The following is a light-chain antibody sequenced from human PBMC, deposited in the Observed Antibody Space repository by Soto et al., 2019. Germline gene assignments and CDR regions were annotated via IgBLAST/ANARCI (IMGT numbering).Light chain of an antibody. CDR3: QQYGSSPQT. V-gene: IGKV3-20*01. CDR1: QTVRNNY. J-gene: IGKJ1*01. Sequence: EFVLTQSPGTLSLSPGERATLSCRASQTVRNNYLAWYQQKPGQAPRLLIYGASDRATGIPDRFTGSGSGTDFTLTINRLEPEDFAVYFCQQYGSSPQTFDQGTKVDIK. CDR2: GAS.